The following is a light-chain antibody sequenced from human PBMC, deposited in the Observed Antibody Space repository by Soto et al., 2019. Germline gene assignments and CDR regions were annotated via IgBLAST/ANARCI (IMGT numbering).Light chain of an antibody. CDR2: DAS. CDR1: QSISSW. V-gene: IGKV1-5*01. CDR3: QQYNTYSSLT. J-gene: IGKJ4*01. Sequence: DIQMTQSPSTLSGSVGDRVTITCRASQSISSWLAWYQQKLGRAPRLLIYDASSLESAVPSRFSGSGYGTEFTLTISSLQPDDFATYYCQQYNTYSSLTFGGGTKVDIK.